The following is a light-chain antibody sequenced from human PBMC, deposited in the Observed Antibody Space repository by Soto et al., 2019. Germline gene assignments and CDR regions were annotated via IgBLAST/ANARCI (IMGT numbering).Light chain of an antibody. J-gene: IGKJ1*01. CDR1: QSVSSN. CDR2: GAS. Sequence: EIVMTQSPATLSVSPGERATLSCRASQSVSSNLAWYQQKPGQPPRLPIYGASTRATGIPARFSGSGSGTEFTLTISSLQSEDFAVYYCQQYNNWQAFGQGTKVEIK. V-gene: IGKV3-15*01. CDR3: QQYNNWQA.